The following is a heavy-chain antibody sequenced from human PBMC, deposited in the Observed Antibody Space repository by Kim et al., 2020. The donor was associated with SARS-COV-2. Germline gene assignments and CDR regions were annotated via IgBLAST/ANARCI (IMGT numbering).Heavy chain of an antibody. CDR1: GFTFRDYY. CDR2: ISSGGSFT. Sequence: GGSLRLSCAASGFTFRDYYMNWIRQAPGKGLEWVSRISSGGSFTNYADSVKGRFTISRDIAKDTLYLQMNSLRADDTAVYFCAGAVKAAGESFLGMDARG. J-gene: IGHJ6*03. CDR3: AGAVKAAGESFLGMDA. V-gene: IGHV3-11*06. D-gene: IGHD2-15*01.